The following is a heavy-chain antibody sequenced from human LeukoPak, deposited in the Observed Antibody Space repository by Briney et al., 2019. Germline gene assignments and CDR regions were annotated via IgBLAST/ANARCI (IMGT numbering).Heavy chain of an antibody. J-gene: IGHJ4*02. CDR1: GFTFSNSG. Sequence: GRSLRLSCAASGFTFSNSGMHWVRQAPGKRLKWVAVIRYDGTNAYYADSVRGRFTISRDNSNNTLYLQMNSLRAEDTAAYYCASPGGSGSYQLDYWGQGTLVTVSS. CDR2: IRYDGTNA. CDR3: ASPGGSGSYQLDY. D-gene: IGHD3-10*01. V-gene: IGHV3-33*01.